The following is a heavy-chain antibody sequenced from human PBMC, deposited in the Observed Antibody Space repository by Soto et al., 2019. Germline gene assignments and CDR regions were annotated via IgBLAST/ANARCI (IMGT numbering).Heavy chain of an antibody. CDR1: GYTFTGYY. CDR3: ATEAGESTKFDY. V-gene: IGHV1-2*02. Sequence: GASVKVSCKASGYTFTGYYMHWVRQAPGQGLEWMGWINPNSGGTNYAQRFQGRVTMTRDTSISTAYMELSRLRSDDTAVYYCATEAGESTKFDYWGQGTLVTVSS. D-gene: IGHD3-10*01. J-gene: IGHJ4*02. CDR2: INPNSGGT.